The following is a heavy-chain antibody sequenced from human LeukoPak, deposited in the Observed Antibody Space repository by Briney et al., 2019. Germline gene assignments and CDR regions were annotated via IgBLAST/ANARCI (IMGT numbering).Heavy chain of an antibody. D-gene: IGHD3-10*01. V-gene: IGHV4-4*07. J-gene: IGHJ4*02. CDR1: GGSISSYY. CDR3: ARESTPGRHLDY. Sequence: SQTLSLTCTVSGGSISSYYWSWIRQPAGKGLEWIRRIYTSGSTNYNPSLKGRVTMSVDTSKNQFSLKLSSVTAADTAVHYCARESTPGRHLDYWGQGTLVTVSS. CDR2: IYTSGST.